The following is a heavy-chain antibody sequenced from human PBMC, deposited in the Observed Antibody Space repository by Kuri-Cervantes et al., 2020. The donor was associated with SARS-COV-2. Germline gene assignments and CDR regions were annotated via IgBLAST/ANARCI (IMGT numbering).Heavy chain of an antibody. CDR2: IYHSGST. V-gene: IGHV4-30-2*05. CDR1: GCSISSGGYS. J-gene: IGHJ3*02. D-gene: IGHD6-6*01. CDR3: ASKGQLEDAFDI. Sequence: LRLSFAVSGCSISSGGYSWSWIRQPPGKGLEWIGYIYHSGSTYYNSSLKSRVTISVDTSKNQFSLKLSSVTAADTAVYYCASKGQLEDAFDIWGQGKMVTVSS.